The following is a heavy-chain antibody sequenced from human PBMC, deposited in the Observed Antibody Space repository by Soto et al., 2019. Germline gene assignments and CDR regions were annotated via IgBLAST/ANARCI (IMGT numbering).Heavy chain of an antibody. Sequence: PGESLYSSFKGSGYTFTSSWIGWVRQMPGKGLGLMGFIYPDDSDTRYSPSFQGQVTISEDKSINTAHLQWRSLKASDTAMYYCARHQRDDSTGMWLEPWGQGTLDNVST. D-gene: IGHD3-22*01. CDR2: IYPDDSDT. CDR1: GYTFTSSW. J-gene: IGHJ5*02. V-gene: IGHV5-51*01. CDR3: ARHQRDDSTGMWLEP.